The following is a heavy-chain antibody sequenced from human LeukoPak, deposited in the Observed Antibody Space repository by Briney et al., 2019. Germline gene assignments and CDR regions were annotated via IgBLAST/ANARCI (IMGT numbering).Heavy chain of an antibody. CDR2: ISDSGGST. V-gene: IGHV3-23*01. Sequence: PGGSLTLSCAASGFTFSNYDMSWLRQAPGKGLEWVSSISDSGGSTYYADSVKGRFTISRDNSKNTLYLQMTNLRAADTAVYYCAKDLSRAVAADWFDPGDQGSLVTVSS. CDR1: GFTFSNYD. D-gene: IGHD6-19*01. CDR3: AKDLSRAVAADWFDP. J-gene: IGHJ5*02.